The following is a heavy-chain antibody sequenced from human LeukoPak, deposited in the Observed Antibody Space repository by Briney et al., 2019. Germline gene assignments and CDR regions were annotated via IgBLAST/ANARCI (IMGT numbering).Heavy chain of an antibody. J-gene: IGHJ3*02. Sequence: PSETLSLTCAVYGGSFSGYYWSWIRQPPGKGLEWIGEINHSGSTNYNPSLKSRVTISVDTSKNQFSLKLSSVTAADTAVYYCARVPPRYCSSTSCYFHAFDIWGQGTMVTVSS. CDR1: GGSFSGYY. V-gene: IGHV4-34*01. D-gene: IGHD2-2*01. CDR3: ARVPPRYCSSTSCYFHAFDI. CDR2: INHSGST.